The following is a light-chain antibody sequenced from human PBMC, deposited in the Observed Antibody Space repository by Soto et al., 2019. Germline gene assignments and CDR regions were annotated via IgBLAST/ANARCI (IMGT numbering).Light chain of an antibody. Sequence: EIVMTQSPATLSVSPGERATLSCRASQSVGGNLAWYQQKPGQAPRLLIYGASTRVTGVPARFSGSGSGTEFTLTISSLLSGDFAVYYCQQYDNWPRTFGQGTKVEIK. CDR3: QQYDNWPRT. CDR1: QSVGGN. CDR2: GAS. V-gene: IGKV3-15*01. J-gene: IGKJ1*01.